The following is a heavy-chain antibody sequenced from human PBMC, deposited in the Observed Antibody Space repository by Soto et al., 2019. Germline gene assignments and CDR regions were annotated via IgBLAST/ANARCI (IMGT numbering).Heavy chain of an antibody. CDR2: ISAHNGNT. Sequence: GASVKASCKASGYTFTSYGISWVRQAPGQGLEWMGWISAHNGNTDYAQKYQGRVTMTTDTSTSTASMELRSLRSDATAVYYCARGSYISSWYSLDYWGQGTLVTVSS. CDR3: ARGSYISSWYSLDY. CDR1: GYTFTSYG. V-gene: IGHV1-18*04. J-gene: IGHJ4*02. D-gene: IGHD6-13*01.